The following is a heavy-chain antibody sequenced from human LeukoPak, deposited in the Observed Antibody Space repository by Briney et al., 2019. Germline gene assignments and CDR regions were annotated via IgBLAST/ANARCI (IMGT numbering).Heavy chain of an antibody. CDR1: GGLISSGSYY. V-gene: IGHV4-61*02. CDR2: MYTSGST. Sequence: SQTLSLTCTVSGGLISSGSYYWSWIRQPAGKGLEWIGRMYTSGSTNYNPSLKSRVTISVDTSKNQFSLKLSSVTAADTAVYYCARGRGRYYYDSSGYCDYWGQGTLVTVSS. CDR3: ARGRGRYYYDSSGYCDY. J-gene: IGHJ4*02. D-gene: IGHD3-22*01.